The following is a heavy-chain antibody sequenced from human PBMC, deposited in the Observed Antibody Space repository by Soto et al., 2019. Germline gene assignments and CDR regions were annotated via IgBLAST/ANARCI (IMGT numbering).Heavy chain of an antibody. Sequence: SETLSLTCAVYGGSFSGYYWTWIRQPPGTGLEWIGEINHSGSTNYNPSLKSRVTISVDTSKNQFSLKLSSVTAADTAVYYCARAYYYYGMDVWGQGTTVTVSS. CDR2: INHSGST. V-gene: IGHV4-34*01. J-gene: IGHJ6*02. CDR1: GGSFSGYY. CDR3: ARAYYYYGMDV.